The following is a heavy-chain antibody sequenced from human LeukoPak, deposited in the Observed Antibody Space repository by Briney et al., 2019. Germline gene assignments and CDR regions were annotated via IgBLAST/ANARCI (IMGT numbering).Heavy chain of an antibody. D-gene: IGHD6-19*01. V-gene: IGHV3-9*01. CDR1: GFTFDDYA. CDR3: AREDDSSGSFDY. J-gene: IGHJ4*02. Sequence: PGGSLRLSCAASGFTFDDYAMHWVRQAPGKGLEWVSGISWNSGSIGYADSVKGRFTISRDNSKNTLYLQMNSLRAEDTAVYYCAREDDSSGSFDYWGQGTLVTVSS. CDR2: ISWNSGSI.